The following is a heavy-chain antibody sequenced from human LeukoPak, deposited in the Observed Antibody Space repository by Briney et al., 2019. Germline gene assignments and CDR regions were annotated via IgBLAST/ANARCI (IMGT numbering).Heavy chain of an antibody. CDR1: GFTFSSCS. D-gene: IGHD5-24*01. V-gene: IGHV3-21*01. CDR3: AREARERGGFDY. CDR2: ISSSSSYI. Sequence: GGSLRLSCAASGFTFSSCSMNWVRQAPGKGLEWVSSISSSSSYIYYADSVKGRFTISRDNAKNSLYLQMNSLRAEDTAVYYCAREARERGGFDYWGQGTLVTVSS. J-gene: IGHJ4*02.